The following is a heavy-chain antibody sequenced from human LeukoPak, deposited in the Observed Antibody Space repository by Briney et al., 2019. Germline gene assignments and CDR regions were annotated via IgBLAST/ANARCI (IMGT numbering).Heavy chain of an antibody. CDR2: IYYTGNT. CDR1: GDSITSGSYY. CDR3: ARDRSTETPPRPDAFDI. D-gene: IGHD4-17*01. J-gene: IGHJ3*02. Sequence: SETLSLTCTVSGDSITSGSYYWGWIRQPPGRGLEWIGSIYYTGNTYYNPSLKSRVTISVDTSNNEFSLRLTSVTAADTAVYYCARDRSTETPPRPDAFDIWGQGTMVTVSS. V-gene: IGHV4-39*07.